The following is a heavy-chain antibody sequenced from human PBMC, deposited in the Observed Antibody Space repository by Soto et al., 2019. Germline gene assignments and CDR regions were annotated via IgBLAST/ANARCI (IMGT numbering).Heavy chain of an antibody. CDR2: IYYSGST. J-gene: IGHJ4*02. CDR3: ARRYGPSFDY. CDR1: GGSISSYY. V-gene: IGHV4-59*01. D-gene: IGHD4-17*01. Sequence: SETLSLTCTVSGGSISSYYWSWIRQPPGKGLEWIGYIYYSGSTNYNPSLKSRVTISVDTSKNQFSLKLSSVTAAGTAVYYCARRYGPSFDYWGQGTLVTVSS.